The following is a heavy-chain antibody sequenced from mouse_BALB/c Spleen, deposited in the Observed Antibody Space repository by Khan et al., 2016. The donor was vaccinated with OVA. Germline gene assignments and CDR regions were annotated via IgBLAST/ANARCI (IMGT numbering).Heavy chain of an antibody. J-gene: IGHJ3*01. CDR3: TELAYYCDSEGLAY. CDR2: VSTGGSYT. V-gene: IGHV5-6*01. Sequence: EVELVESGGDLVKPGGSLKLSCAASGFTFSTYGMSWVRQAPDKRLEWVATVSTGGSYTYYPDSVKGRFTISRDTATNTLYLQMSSLSSEDAAMFCCTELAYYCDSEGLAYWGQGTLVTVSA. D-gene: IGHD1-1*01. CDR1: GFTFSTYG.